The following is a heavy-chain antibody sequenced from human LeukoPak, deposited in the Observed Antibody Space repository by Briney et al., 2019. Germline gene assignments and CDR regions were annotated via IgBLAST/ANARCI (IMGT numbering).Heavy chain of an antibody. V-gene: IGHV1-8*02. CDR2: MNPNSGNT. CDR1: GYTFTSYY. D-gene: IGHD3-22*01. J-gene: IGHJ6*02. CDR3: ARAQTYYYDSSGYYYGYYYYYGMDV. Sequence: GASVKVSCKASGYTFTSYYMHWVRQAPGQGLEWMGWMNPNSGNTGYAQKFQGRVTMTRNTSISTAYMELSSLRSEDTAVYYCARAQTYYYDSSGYYYGYYYYYGMDVWGQGTTVTVSS.